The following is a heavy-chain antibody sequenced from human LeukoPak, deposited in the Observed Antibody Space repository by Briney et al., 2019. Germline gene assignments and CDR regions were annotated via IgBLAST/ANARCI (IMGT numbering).Heavy chain of an antibody. J-gene: IGHJ5*02. V-gene: IGHV4-4*02. Sequence: PSETLSLTCAVSGGSISSSNWWSWVRQPPGKGLEWIGEIYHSGSTNYNPSLKSRVTISVDTSKNQFSLKLSSVTAADTAVYYCARRPAYSSSWYCWFDPWGQGTLVTVSS. CDR2: IYHSGST. CDR3: ARRPAYSSSWYCWFDP. CDR1: GGSISSSNW. D-gene: IGHD6-13*01.